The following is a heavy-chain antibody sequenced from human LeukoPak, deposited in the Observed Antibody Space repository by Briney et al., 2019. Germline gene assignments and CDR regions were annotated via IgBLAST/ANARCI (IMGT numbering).Heavy chain of an antibody. J-gene: IGHJ3*02. CDR1: GFTFSSYS. CDR2: ISSSSSPL. V-gene: IGHV3-48*01. CDR3: ARDDGYTFGI. Sequence: GGSLRLSCAASGFTFSSYSMNWVRQAPGKGPEWISYISSSSSPLYYADSVKGRFTISRDNAKNSLYLQMNSLRAEDTALYYCARDDGYTFGIWGQGTMVTVSS. D-gene: IGHD5-24*01.